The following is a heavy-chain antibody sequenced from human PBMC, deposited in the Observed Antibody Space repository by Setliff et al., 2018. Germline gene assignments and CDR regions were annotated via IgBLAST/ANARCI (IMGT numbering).Heavy chain of an antibody. J-gene: IGHJ6*03. CDR3: ARVKVIVGATPRTYYVDV. V-gene: IGHV1-8*03. CDR1: GGTFSSYA. Sequence: ASVKVSCKASGGTFSSYAISWVRQATGRGLEWMGWMNPNSGNAGYAQKFQGRVTITRNTSISTAYMELSSLRSEDTAVYYCARVKVIVGATPRTYYVDVWGKGTTVTVSS. D-gene: IGHD1-26*01. CDR2: MNPNSGNA.